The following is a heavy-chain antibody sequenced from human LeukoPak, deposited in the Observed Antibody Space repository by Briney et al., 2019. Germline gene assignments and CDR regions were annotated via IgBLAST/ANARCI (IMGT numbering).Heavy chain of an antibody. J-gene: IGHJ4*02. CDR2: IWYDGGDK. CDR3: ARDRGTTSSAGYYFDT. D-gene: IGHD6-6*01. CDR1: GFTFTTYG. Sequence: GGSLRLSCAASGFTFTTYGMHWVRQAPGKGLEWVAIIWYDGGDKYYADSVKGRFTVSRDNSKNTLHLQVNSLRAEDTAVYYCARDRGTTSSAGYYFDTWGQGALVTVSS. V-gene: IGHV3-33*08.